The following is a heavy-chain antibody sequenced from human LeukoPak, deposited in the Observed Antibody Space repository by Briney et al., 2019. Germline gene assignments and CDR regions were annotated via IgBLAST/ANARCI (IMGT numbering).Heavy chain of an antibody. CDR1: GGSFSGYY. J-gene: IGHJ4*02. Sequence: PSESLSLTCAVYGGSFSGYYWSWIRQPPGKGLEWIGEINHSGSTNYNPSLKSRVTISVDTSKNQFSLKLSSVTAADTAVYYCARGRGRGRYCSNTSCYTALDYWGQGTLVTVSS. CDR2: INHSGST. D-gene: IGHD2-2*02. V-gene: IGHV4-34*01. CDR3: ARGRGRGRYCSNTSCYTALDY.